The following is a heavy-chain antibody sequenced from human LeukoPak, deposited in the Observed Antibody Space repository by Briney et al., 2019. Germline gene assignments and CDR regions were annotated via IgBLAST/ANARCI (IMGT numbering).Heavy chain of an antibody. Sequence: SETLSLTCAVYSGSFSGYYGSWIRQPQGKGLEWIGEINHSGSTNYNPSLKSRVTISVDTSKNQFSLKLSSVTAADTAVYYCARGLGMPWFGELSRSYYYYYGMDVWGKGTTLTVSS. CDR2: INHSGST. D-gene: IGHD3-10*01. CDR1: SGSFSGYY. J-gene: IGHJ6*04. CDR3: ARGLGMPWFGELSRSYYYYYGMDV. V-gene: IGHV4-34*01.